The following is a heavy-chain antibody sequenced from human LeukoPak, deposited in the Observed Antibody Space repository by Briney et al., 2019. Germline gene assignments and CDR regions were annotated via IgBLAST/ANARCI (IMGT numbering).Heavy chain of an antibody. CDR2: GYYSVIT. CDR1: GGSISTSSYY. V-gene: IGHV4-39*01. J-gene: IGHJ5*02. CDR3: ARHPSSGGWYWFDL. Sequence: NPSETLSLTCTVSGGSISTSSYYWGWIRQPPGKGLEWIGSGYYSVITYYNPSLRSRVTIFVDTSNNQFSLKLSPVTAADTAVYYCARHPSSGGWYWFDLWGQGTLVTVSS. D-gene: IGHD6-19*01.